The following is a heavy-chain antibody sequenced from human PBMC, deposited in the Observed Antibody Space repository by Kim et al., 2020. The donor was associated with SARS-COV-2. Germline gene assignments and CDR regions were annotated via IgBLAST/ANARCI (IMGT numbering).Heavy chain of an antibody. Sequence: GGSLRLSCAVSGFTFSSYSMNWVRQAPGKGLEWVSSISSSSSYIYYADSVKGRFTISRDNAKNSLYLQMNSLRAEDTAVYYCARDSPNPMIGEAYGAFDIWGQGTMVTVSS. CDR2: ISSSSSYI. V-gene: IGHV3-21*01. J-gene: IGHJ3*02. CDR1: GFTFSSYS. D-gene: IGHD3-22*01. CDR3: ARDSPNPMIGEAYGAFDI.